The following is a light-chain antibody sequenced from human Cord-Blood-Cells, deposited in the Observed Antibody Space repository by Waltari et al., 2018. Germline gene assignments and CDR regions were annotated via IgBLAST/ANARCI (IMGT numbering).Light chain of an antibody. J-gene: IGKJ5*01. CDR2: KAS. CDR1: QSISSW. Sequence: DIQMTKSPPTLSASVGDRLTITCRASQSISSWLAWYQQKPGKAPKLLIYKASSLESGVPSRFSGSGSGTEFTLTISSLQPDDFATYYCQQYNSYLITFGQGTRLEIK. V-gene: IGKV1-5*03. CDR3: QQYNSYLIT.